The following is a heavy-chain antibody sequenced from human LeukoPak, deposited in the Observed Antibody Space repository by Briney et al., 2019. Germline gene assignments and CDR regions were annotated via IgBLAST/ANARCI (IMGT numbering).Heavy chain of an antibody. V-gene: IGHV3-23*01. Sequence: GGSLRLSCAASGFTFSSYAMSWVRQAPGRGLEWVSAISGSGGSTYYADSVKGRFTISRDNSKNTLYLQMNSLRAEDTAVYYCARWRGALDAFDIWGQGTMVTVSS. CDR1: GFTFSSYA. CDR3: ARWRGALDAFDI. J-gene: IGHJ3*02. CDR2: ISGSGGST. D-gene: IGHD3-10*01.